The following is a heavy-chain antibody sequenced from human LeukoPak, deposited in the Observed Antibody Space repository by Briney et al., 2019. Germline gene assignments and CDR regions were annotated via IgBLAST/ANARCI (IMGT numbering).Heavy chain of an antibody. Sequence: ASVEVSCKASGDTFIPYTFSWVRQAPGQGLEWIGRIIPSLDVANYAQKFQGRVTLSVDRDTATTYMEVTSLRSEDTAIYYCARDHCTPGTCLGGHWGQGTLVTVSS. CDR2: IIPSLDVA. CDR1: GDTFIPYT. J-gene: IGHJ4*02. V-gene: IGHV1-69*04. CDR3: ARDHCTPGTCLGGH. D-gene: IGHD2-15*01.